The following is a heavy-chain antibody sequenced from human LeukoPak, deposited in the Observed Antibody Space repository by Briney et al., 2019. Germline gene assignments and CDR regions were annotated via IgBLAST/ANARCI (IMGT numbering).Heavy chain of an antibody. Sequence: SETLSLTCTVSGGSITSYYWSWVRQPAGKGLEWIGRIFISESTNYNPSLKSRVTMSVDTSKNQFSLKLSSVTAADTAVYYCARVSSSWYEYWYFDLWGRGTLVSVSS. CDR1: GGSITSYY. D-gene: IGHD6-13*01. CDR3: ARVSSSWYEYWYFDL. V-gene: IGHV4-4*07. CDR2: IFISEST. J-gene: IGHJ2*01.